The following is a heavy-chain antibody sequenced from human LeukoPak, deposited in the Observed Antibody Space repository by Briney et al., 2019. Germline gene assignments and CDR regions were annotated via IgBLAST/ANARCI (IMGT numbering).Heavy chain of an antibody. CDR3: ARDFGREGYGYYFDY. CDR1: GFTFSSYG. J-gene: IGHJ4*02. Sequence: QPGRSLRLSCAASGFTFSSYGMHWVRQAPGKGLEWVAVIWYDGSNKYYADSVKGRFTISRDNSKNTLYLQMNSLRAEDTAVYYCARDFGREGYGYYFDYWGQGTLVTVSS. D-gene: IGHD5-18*01. CDR2: IWYDGSNK. V-gene: IGHV3-33*01.